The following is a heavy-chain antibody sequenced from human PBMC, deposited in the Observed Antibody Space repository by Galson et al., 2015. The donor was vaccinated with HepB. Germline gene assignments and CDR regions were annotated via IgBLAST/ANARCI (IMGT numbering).Heavy chain of an antibody. CDR2: ISGSGGST. Sequence: SLRLSCAASGFAFNSYAMSWVRQAPGKGLEWVSGISGSGGSTYYADSVKGRYTISRDNSKNTLYLQMNSLRAEDTAVYYCAKGPFRPVTTLNYWGQGTPVTVSS. V-gene: IGHV3-23*01. CDR3: AKGPFRPVTTLNY. CDR1: GFAFNSYA. D-gene: IGHD4-17*01. J-gene: IGHJ4*02.